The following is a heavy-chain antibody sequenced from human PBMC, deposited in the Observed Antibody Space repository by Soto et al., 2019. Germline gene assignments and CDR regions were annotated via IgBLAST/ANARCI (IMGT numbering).Heavy chain of an antibody. CDR1: GFTFSSYA. D-gene: IGHD4-17*01. CDR3: ARDGHGDYGYFEH. CDR2: ISCDGSNT. Sequence: QVQLVESGGGVVQPGRSLRLSCAASGFTFSSYAMHWVCQAPGKGLEWVAVISCDGSNTYSVDSVQGRFTISRDNSKNTLYLQMNSLRAEVTDVDYGARDGHGDYGYFEHWGQGTLVTVSS. V-gene: IGHV3-30-3*01. J-gene: IGHJ1*01.